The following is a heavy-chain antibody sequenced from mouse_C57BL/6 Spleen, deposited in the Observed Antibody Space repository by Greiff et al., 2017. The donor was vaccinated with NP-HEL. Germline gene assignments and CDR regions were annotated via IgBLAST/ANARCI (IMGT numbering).Heavy chain of an antibody. CDR3: TCTATIVTTYYFDY. J-gene: IGHJ2*01. D-gene: IGHD2-5*01. Sequence: EVQLQQSGTVLARPGASVKMSCKTSGYTFNSYWMHWVKQRPGQGLEWIGAIYPGNSDTSYNQKFKGKAKLTAVTSASTAYMELSSLTNVDSAVYSCTCTATIVTTYYFDYWGQGTTLTVSS. V-gene: IGHV1-5*01. CDR1: GYTFNSYW. CDR2: IYPGNSDT.